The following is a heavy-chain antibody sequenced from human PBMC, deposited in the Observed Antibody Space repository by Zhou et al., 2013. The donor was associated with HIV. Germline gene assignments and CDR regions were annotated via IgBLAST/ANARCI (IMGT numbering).Heavy chain of an antibody. CDR3: AREDSGSRLNV. D-gene: IGHD1-26*01. Sequence: QVQLVQSGAEVKKPGASVKVSCKASGYTFTTSDIHWVRQGPGQGLEWMGRIIPMFGTTNYAQKFEGRVTITADESSTTAYLEVSSLGLEDTAVYYCAREDSGSRLNVWGQGTTVTVSS. J-gene: IGHJ6*02. CDR1: GYTFTTSD. V-gene: IGHV1-69*18. CDR2: IIPMFGTT.